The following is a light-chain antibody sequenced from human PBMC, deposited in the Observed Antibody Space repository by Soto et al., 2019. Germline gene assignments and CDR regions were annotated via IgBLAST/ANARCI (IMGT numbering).Light chain of an antibody. J-gene: IGLJ1*01. CDR1: SIDFGSYNR. CDR3: SLYTSDKTHV. Sequence: QSALTQPPSVSGSPGQSVTISCTGTSIDFGSYNRVSWYQQSPGTAPKLIIFEVRIRPAGVPNRFSGSKSGNTASLIISGLQAADEADYYCSLYTSDKTHVFGTGTKLTVL. CDR2: EVR. V-gene: IGLV2-18*01.